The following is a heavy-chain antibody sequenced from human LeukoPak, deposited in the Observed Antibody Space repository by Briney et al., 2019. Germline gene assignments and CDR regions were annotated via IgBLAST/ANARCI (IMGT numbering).Heavy chain of an antibody. D-gene: IGHD5-12*01. J-gene: IGHJ4*02. V-gene: IGHV3-23*01. CDR1: RFTFSSYA. Sequence: GGSLRLSCAASRFTFSSYAMSWVRQAPGKGLEWVSAISGSGSNTFYADSVKGRFTISRDNSRNTLYLQMNSLRAEDTAVYYCAKADGYSGYDPLPLGYWGQGTLVTVSS. CDR3: AKADGYSGYDPLPLGY. CDR2: ISGSGSNT.